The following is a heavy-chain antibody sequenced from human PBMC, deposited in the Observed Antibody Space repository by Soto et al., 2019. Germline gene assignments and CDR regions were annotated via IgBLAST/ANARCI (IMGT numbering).Heavy chain of an antibody. CDR3: ARGPSGDKVDY. Sequence: QVQLQESGPGLVKPSQTLSLTCTVSGGSISSGGYFWSWIRQPPDQGLEWIGNIYHGGTIYNNPSLNSRITISVDTSKAQFSLKLSSVTAADTAVYYCARGPSGDKVDYWGQGILVTVSS. CDR1: GGSISSGGYF. CDR2: IYHGGTI. V-gene: IGHV4-30-4*01. D-gene: IGHD7-27*01. J-gene: IGHJ4*02.